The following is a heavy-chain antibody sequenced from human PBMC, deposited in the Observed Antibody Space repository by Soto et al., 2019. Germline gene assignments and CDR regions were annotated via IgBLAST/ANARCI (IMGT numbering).Heavy chain of an antibody. Sequence: GESLKISCKASGYTFTNYWISWVRQMPGKGLEWMGRIDPSDSYTRYSPSFQGQVTISADKSISTAYLQWSSLKASDTAMYYCARVRHCSGGSCYSYNWFDPWGQGTLVTVYS. CDR1: GYTFTNYW. CDR3: ARVRHCSGGSCYSYNWFDP. D-gene: IGHD2-15*01. CDR2: IDPSDSYT. J-gene: IGHJ5*02. V-gene: IGHV5-10-1*04.